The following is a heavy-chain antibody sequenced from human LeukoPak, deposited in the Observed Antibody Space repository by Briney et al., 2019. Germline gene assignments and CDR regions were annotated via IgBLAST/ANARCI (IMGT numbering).Heavy chain of an antibody. J-gene: IGHJ5*02. CDR3: ARRINTNYYYGSGSSGDWFDP. D-gene: IGHD3-10*01. Sequence: SETLSLTCTVSGGSISSYCWSWIRQPPGKGLEWIGYIYYSGSTNYNPSLKSRVTISVDTSKNQFSLKLSSVTAADTAVYYCARRINTNYYYGSGSSGDWFDPWGQGTLVTVSS. CDR2: IYYSGST. CDR1: GGSISSYC. V-gene: IGHV4-59*08.